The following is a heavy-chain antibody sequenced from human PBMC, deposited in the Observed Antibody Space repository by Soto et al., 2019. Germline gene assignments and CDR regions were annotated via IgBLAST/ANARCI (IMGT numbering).Heavy chain of an antibody. V-gene: IGHV3-33*01. J-gene: IGHJ4*02. CDR2: IWYDGSNK. CDR1: GFTFSSYG. Sequence: QVQLVESGGGVVQPGRSLRLSCAASGFTFSSYGMHWVRQAPGKGLEWVAVIWYDGSNKYYADSVKGRFTISRDNSKNTLYLQMNSLRAEDTAVYYCARDMGNYNGSGSYSFDYWGQGTLVTVSS. CDR3: ARDMGNYNGSGSYSFDY. D-gene: IGHD3-10*01.